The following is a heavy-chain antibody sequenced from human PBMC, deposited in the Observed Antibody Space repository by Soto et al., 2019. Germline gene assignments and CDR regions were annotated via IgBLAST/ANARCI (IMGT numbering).Heavy chain of an antibody. Sequence: SLTCTVSGGSIGSTTYYWGWMRQPPGKGLEWNASFFVGGNTYYNPFLKILVTISVDSSRRHFSLDLTSVTVADTVVYYFARSYTFSLWPAPNCFDPWGQGTLVTVSS. CDR1: GGSIGSTTYY. J-gene: IGHJ5*02. CDR2: FFVGGNT. CDR3: ARSYTFSLWPAPNCFDP. D-gene: IGHD2-2*02. V-gene: IGHV4-39*02.